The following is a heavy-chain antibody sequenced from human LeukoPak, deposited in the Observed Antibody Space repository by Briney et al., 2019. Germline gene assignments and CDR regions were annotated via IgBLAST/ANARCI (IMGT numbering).Heavy chain of an antibody. V-gene: IGHV4-61*02. J-gene: IGHJ3*02. CDR2: IYTSGST. Sequence: SQTLSLTCTVSGGSISSGSYYWSWSRQPAGKGLEWSGRIYTSGSTNYNPSLKSRVTISVDTSKNQFSLKLSSVTAADTAVCYCARGEVGYSSSWYDDAFDIWGQGTMVTVSS. CDR1: GGSISSGSYY. D-gene: IGHD6-13*01. CDR3: ARGEVGYSSSWYDDAFDI.